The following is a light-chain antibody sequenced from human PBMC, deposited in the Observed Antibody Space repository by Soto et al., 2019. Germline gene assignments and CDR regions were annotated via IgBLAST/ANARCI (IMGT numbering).Light chain of an antibody. CDR3: QQASNFPLT. CDR2: AAS. V-gene: IGKV1-12*01. J-gene: IGKJ4*01. CDR1: QDISSW. Sequence: DIQMTQSPSSVSASVGDRVTITCRASQDISSWLAWFQQRPGRAPNLLIYAASTLQSGVPSRFSGSGSGTVFTLTISSLQPEDFGTYYCQQASNFPLTFGGGTKVDIK.